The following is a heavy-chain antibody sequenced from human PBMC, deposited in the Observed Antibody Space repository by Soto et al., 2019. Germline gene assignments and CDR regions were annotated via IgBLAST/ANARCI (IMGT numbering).Heavy chain of an antibody. CDR1: GFSISSDYY. CDR3: ARGVGTTNYFDF. J-gene: IGHJ4*02. Sequence: SETLSLTCGVSGFSISSDYYWGWIRQPPGKGLEWIGSIYHSGSTYYSPSPKSRVTISVDTSKNQFSLKLTSVTAADTAVYYCARGVGTTNYFDFWGQGALVTVSS. D-gene: IGHD1-7*01. V-gene: IGHV4-38-2*01. CDR2: IYHSGST.